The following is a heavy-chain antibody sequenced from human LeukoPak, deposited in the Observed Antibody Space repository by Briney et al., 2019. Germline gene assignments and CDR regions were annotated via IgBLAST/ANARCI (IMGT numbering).Heavy chain of an antibody. V-gene: IGHV3-21*01. D-gene: IGHD5-12*01. CDR2: ISSSSSYI. J-gene: IGHJ4*02. CDR3: AREDIVATMTFDY. Sequence: GGSLGLSCAASGFPFNNASMNWVRQAPGKGLEWVSSISSSSSYIYYADSVKGRFTISRDNAKNSLYLQMNSLRAEDTAVYYCAREDIVATMTFDYWGQGTLVTVSS. CDR1: GFPFNNAS.